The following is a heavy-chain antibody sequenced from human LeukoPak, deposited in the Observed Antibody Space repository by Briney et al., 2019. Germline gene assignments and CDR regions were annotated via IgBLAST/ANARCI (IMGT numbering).Heavy chain of an antibody. D-gene: IGHD5-12*01. CDR3: ARRSTLRSPFDY. V-gene: IGHV5-51*02. J-gene: IGHJ4*02. CDR2: NYPGDSNT. CDR1: GYSFIGYW. Sequence: GESLKISCKGSGYSFIGYWSGWVRQMPGKALEWMGINYPGDSNTRYRPSFQGQVTISADKSITSAHLQWSSLKASDTAMDYSARRSTLRSPFDYWGQGTLVTVSS.